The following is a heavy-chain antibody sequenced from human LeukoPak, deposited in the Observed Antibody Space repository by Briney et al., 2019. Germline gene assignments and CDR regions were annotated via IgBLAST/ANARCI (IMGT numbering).Heavy chain of an antibody. CDR2: ISAYNGNT. CDR1: GYTFTSYG. J-gene: IGHJ4*02. CDR3: ARAGSVGSSWYAGFDY. V-gene: IGHV1-18*01. D-gene: IGHD6-13*01. Sequence: GASVKVSCKASGYTFTSYGISWVRQAPGQGLEWMVWISAYNGNTNYAQKLQGRVTMTTDTSTSTAYMELRSLRSDDTAVYYCARAGSVGSSWYAGFDYWGQGTLVTVSS.